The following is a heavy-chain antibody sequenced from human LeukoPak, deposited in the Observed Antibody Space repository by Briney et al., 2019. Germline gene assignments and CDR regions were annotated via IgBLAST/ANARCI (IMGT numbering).Heavy chain of an antibody. J-gene: IGHJ4*02. CDR3: ARGPYDFWSGYQSLYYFDY. CDR2: IYHSGST. V-gene: IGHV4-30-2*01. Sequence: SQTLSLTCAVSGGSISSGGYSWSWLRQPPGKGLEWIGYIYHSGSTYYNPSLKSRVTISVDRSKNQFSLKLSSVTAADTAVYYCARGPYDFWSGYQSLYYFDYWGQGTLVTVSS. D-gene: IGHD3-3*01. CDR1: GGSISSGGYS.